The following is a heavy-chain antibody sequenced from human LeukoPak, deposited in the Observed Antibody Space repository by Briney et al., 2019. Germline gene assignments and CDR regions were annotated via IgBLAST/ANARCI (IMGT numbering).Heavy chain of an antibody. J-gene: IGHJ5*02. Sequence: SETLSLTCTVSGGSISSGGYYWSWIRQHPGKGLEWIGYIYYSGSTYYNPSLKSRVTISVDTSKNQFSLKLSSVTAADTAVYCCARARFLVVPAASWFDPWGQGTLVTVSS. V-gene: IGHV4-31*03. CDR2: IYYSGST. CDR3: ARARFLVVPAASWFDP. D-gene: IGHD2-2*01. CDR1: GGSISSGGYY.